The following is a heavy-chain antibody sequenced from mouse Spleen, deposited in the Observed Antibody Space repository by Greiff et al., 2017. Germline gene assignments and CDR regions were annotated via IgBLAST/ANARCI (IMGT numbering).Heavy chain of an antibody. Sequence: QVQLKQPGAELVMPGASVKLSCKASGYTFTSYWMHWVKQRPGQGLEWIGEIDPSDSYTNYNQKFKGKATLTVDKSSSTAYMQLSSLTSEDSAVYYCARGVAHWYFDVWGAGTTVTVSS. D-gene: IGHD1-1*02. CDR1: GYTFTSYW. J-gene: IGHJ1*01. CDR3: ARGVAHWYFDV. CDR2: IDPSDSYT. V-gene: IGHV1-69*01.